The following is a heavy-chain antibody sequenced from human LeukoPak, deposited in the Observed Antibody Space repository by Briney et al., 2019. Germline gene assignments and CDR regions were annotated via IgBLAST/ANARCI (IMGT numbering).Heavy chain of an antibody. CDR2: ISSSSSYI. Sequence: PGGSLRPSCAASGFTFSNYNMNWVRQAPGKGLEWVSSISSSSSYITYADSVKGRFTISRDNAKNSLYLQMHSLRAEDTAVYYCARDSQAVGTDFDYWGQGTLVTVSS. V-gene: IGHV3-21*01. CDR3: ARDSQAVGTDFDY. J-gene: IGHJ4*02. D-gene: IGHD6-13*01. CDR1: GFTFSNYN.